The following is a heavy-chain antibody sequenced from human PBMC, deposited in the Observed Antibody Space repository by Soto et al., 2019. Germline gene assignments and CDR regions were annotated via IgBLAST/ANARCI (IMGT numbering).Heavy chain of an antibody. V-gene: IGHV3-48*02. Sequence: PGGSLRLSCAASGVTFKTSEVHWVRQAPGKGLECVSYITGGSTIYYADSVKGRFTVSRDNAENSLYLQMNSLRDEDTAVYYCARGPNTAVAGRFDYWGQGTLVTVSS. CDR1: GVTFKTSE. J-gene: IGHJ4*02. CDR2: ITGGSTI. CDR3: ARGPNTAVAGRFDY. D-gene: IGHD6-19*01.